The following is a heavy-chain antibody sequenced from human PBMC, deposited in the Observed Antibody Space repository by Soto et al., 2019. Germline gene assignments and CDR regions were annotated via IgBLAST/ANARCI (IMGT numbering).Heavy chain of an antibody. D-gene: IGHD3-3*01. CDR3: ARNEPPPNYDFWSFWFDP. CDR1: GGSISSGGYY. V-gene: IGHV4-31*03. J-gene: IGHJ5*02. Sequence: SETLSLTCTVSGGSISSGGYYWSWIRQHPGKGLEWIGYIYYSGSTYYNPSLKSRVTISVDTSKNQFSLKLSSVTAADTAVYYCARNEPPPNYDFWSFWFDPWGQGTLVTVSS. CDR2: IYYSGST.